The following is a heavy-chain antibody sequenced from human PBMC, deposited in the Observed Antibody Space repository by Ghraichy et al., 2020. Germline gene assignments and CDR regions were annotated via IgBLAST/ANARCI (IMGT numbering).Heavy chain of an antibody. J-gene: IGHJ4*02. D-gene: IGHD2-8*02. Sequence: GGSLRLSCAASGFIFNTYTMHWVRQGPGKGLEWVAVISYDGTNDYYADSVKGRFTISRDNSKNTLFLQMNSLRADDTGVYYCARDLVYCAAHSCKAYWGQGTRVTVSS. V-gene: IGHV3-30-3*01. CDR1: GFIFNTYT. CDR2: ISYDGTND. CDR3: ARDLVYCAAHSCKAY.